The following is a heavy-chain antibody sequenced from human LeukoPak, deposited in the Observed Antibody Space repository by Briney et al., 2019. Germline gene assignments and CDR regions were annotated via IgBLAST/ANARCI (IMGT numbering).Heavy chain of an antibody. CDR1: GGTFSSYA. D-gene: IGHD3-22*01. J-gene: IGHJ4*02. CDR3: ASGYYYDSSGYYWFDY. Sequence: ASVKVSCKASGGTFSSYAISWVRQAPGQGLEWMGGIIPIFGTANYAQKSQGRVTITTDESTSTAYMELSSLRSEDTAVYYCASGYYYDSSGYYWFDYWGQGTLVTVSS. V-gene: IGHV1-69*05. CDR2: IIPIFGTA.